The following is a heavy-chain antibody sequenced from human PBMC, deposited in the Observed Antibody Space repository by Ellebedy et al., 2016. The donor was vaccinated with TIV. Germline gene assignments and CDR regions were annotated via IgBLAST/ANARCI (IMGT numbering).Heavy chain of an antibody. V-gene: IGHV3-7*01. D-gene: IGHD6-19*01. CDR1: GFTFSSYW. Sequence: GESLKISCAASGFTFSSYWMSWVRQAPGKGLEWVANIKQDGSEKDYVDSVKGRFSISRDNAKNSLYLQMNSLRAEDTAIYYCARALRYRSGWSYFDYWGQGTLVTVSS. J-gene: IGHJ4*02. CDR3: ARALRYRSGWSYFDY. CDR2: IKQDGSEK.